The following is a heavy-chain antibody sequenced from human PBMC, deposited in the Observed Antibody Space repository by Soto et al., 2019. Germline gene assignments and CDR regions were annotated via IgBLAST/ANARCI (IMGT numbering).Heavy chain of an antibody. J-gene: IGHJ6*02. CDR1: GYTFTSYA. V-gene: IGHV1-3*01. D-gene: IGHD2-2*01. Sequence: ASVKASCKAAGYTFTSYALHWVRPAPGQRLEWMGWIIAGNGNTKYSQKFQGRVTITRDTSASTAYMELSSLRSEDTAVYYCASGPLRTQYPYYGMEFWGQGTTVTVSS. CDR3: ASGPLRTQYPYYGMEF. CDR2: IIAGNGNT.